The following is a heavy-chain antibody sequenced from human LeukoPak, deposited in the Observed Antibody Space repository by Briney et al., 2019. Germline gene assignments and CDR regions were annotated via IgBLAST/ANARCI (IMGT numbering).Heavy chain of an antibody. V-gene: IGHV3-30*18. CDR1: GFPFSSYG. Sequence: GGSLRLSCAASGFPFSSYGMHWVRQAPGKGLEWVAVISSDGSNKFYADSVKGRFTISRDGSKNTLYLQMNSLRPDDTAVYFCAKPQVTANWYYFHYWGQGTLVTVSS. J-gene: IGHJ4*02. CDR2: ISSDGSNK. CDR3: AKPQVTANWYYFHY. D-gene: IGHD2-21*02.